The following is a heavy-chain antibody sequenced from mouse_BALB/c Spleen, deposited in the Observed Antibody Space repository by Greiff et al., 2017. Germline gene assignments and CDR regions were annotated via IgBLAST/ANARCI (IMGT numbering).Heavy chain of an antibody. CDR2: IWGDGST. CDR3: ARDHYYGRAWFAY. J-gene: IGHJ3*01. D-gene: IGHD1-2*01. CDR1: GFSLTGYG. V-gene: IGHV2-6-7*01. Sequence: VQLVESGPGLVAPSQSLSITCTVSGFSLTGYGVNWVRQPPGKGLEWLGMIWGDGSTDYNSALKSRLSISKDNSKSQVFLKMNSLQTDDTARYYCARDHYYGRAWFAYWGQGTLVTVSA.